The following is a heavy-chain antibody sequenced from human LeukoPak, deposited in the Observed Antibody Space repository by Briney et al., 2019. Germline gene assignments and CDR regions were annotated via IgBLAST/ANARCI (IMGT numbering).Heavy chain of an antibody. CDR2: VSSYNGNT. J-gene: IGHJ4*02. V-gene: IGHV1-18*01. CDR1: GYTFNNYG. Sequence: ASVKVSCKASGYTFNNYGISWVRQAPGQGLEWMGWVSSYNGNTNYAQQKLQGRVTMTTDTSTSTAYMELRSLRSDDTAVYYCARDLKRGYSSGRYSWGTGSSNDYWGQGTLVTVSS. CDR3: ARDLKRGYSSGRYSWGTGSSNDY. D-gene: IGHD6-19*01.